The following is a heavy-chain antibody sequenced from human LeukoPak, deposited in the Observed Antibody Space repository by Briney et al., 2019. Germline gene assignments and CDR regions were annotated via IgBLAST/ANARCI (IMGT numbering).Heavy chain of an antibody. J-gene: IGHJ3*02. CDR2: ISWNSGSI. Sequence: GGSLRLSCAASGFTFDDYAMHWVRQAPGKGLEWVSGISWNSGSIGYADSVKGRFTISRDNAKNSLYLQMNSLRAEDMALYYCAKAGVEATTAQGAFDIWGQGTMVTVSS. CDR1: GFTFDDYA. CDR3: AKAGVEATTAQGAFDI. V-gene: IGHV3-9*03. D-gene: IGHD1-26*01.